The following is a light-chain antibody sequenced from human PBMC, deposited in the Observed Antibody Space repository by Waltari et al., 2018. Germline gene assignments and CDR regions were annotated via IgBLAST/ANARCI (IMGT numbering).Light chain of an antibody. CDR1: QSLLYGNGYNY. J-gene: IGKJ3*01. CDR3: MQALQAPFA. CDR2: LGS. Sequence: DIVMTQSPLSLPVTPGEPASISCRSSQSLLYGNGYNYLDWYLQRPGQSPQLLIYLGSTRASGVPDRFSGSGSGTDFTLKISRVEAEDVAVYYCMQALQAPFAFGPGTKVDIK. V-gene: IGKV2-28*01.